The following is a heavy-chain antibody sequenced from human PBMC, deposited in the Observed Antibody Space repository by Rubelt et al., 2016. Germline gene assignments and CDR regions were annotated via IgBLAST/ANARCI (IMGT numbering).Heavy chain of an antibody. CDR2: IYYSGST. CDR1: GGSISSSSYY. J-gene: IGHJ3*02. CDR3: ASNPPRNSGAFDI. D-gene: IGHD4-23*01. V-gene: IGHV4-31*01. Sequence: QLRLQESGPGLVKPSETLSLTCTVSGGSISSSSYYWGWIRQPPGKGLEWIGYIYYSGSTYYNPVRKSVVTISADTSRNQFSLELSPLTSADTAVYYCASNPPRNSGAFDIWGQGTMVTVSS.